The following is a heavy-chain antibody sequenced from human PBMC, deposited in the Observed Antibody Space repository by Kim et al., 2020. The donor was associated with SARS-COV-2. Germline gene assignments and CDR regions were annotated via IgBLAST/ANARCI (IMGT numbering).Heavy chain of an antibody. CDR3: ARDRVVVVPAAYHTFDP. CDR1: GYTFTSYA. J-gene: IGHJ5*02. V-gene: IGHV1-3*01. D-gene: IGHD2-2*01. Sequence: ASVKVSCKASGYTFTSYAMHWVRQAPGQRLEWMGWINAGNGNTKYSQKFHGRVTITRDTSASTAYMELSSLRSEDTAVYYCARDRVVVVPAAYHTFDPWGQGTLVTVSS. CDR2: INAGNGNT.